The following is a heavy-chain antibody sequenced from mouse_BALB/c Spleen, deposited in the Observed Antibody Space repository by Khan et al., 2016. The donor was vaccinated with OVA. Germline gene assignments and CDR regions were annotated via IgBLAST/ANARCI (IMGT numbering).Heavy chain of an antibody. D-gene: IGHD4-1*01. J-gene: IGHJ3*01. CDR1: GFTFSVYS. CDR2: ISSDGTYT. Sequence: EVQLVESGGDFVKPGGSLKLSCAASGFTFSVYSMSWVRQTPDKRLEWVATISSDGTYTYYPDSVKGRFTISRDNAKNTLYLQVISLKSEDTARYFCADHLTGSFDYWGHGTLVTVSA. CDR3: ADHLTGSFDY. V-gene: IGHV5-6*01.